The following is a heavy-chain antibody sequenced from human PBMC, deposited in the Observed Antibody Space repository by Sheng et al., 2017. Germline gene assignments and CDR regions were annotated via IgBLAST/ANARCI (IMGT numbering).Heavy chain of an antibody. V-gene: IGHV3-20*04. D-gene: IGHD3-3*01. J-gene: IGHJ6*03. CDR2: INWNGGST. CDR3: ARVPSSLYYDFWSGPQYYYYYMDV. CDR1: GFTFDDYG. Sequence: EVQLVESGGGVVRPGGSLRLSCAASGFTFDDYGMSWVRQAPGKGLEWVSGINWNGGSTGYADSVKGRFTISRDNAKNSLYLQMNSLRAEDTALYYCARVPSSLYYDFWSGPQYYYYYMDVWGKGTTVTVSS.